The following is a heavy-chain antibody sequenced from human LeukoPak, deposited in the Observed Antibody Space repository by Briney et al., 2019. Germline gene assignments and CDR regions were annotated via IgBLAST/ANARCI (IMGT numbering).Heavy chain of an antibody. CDR2: ISYDGSNK. V-gene: IGHV3-30-3*01. CDR3: AGQGRWLQFSAFDI. J-gene: IGHJ3*02. D-gene: IGHD5-24*01. CDR1: GFTFSSYA. Sequence: PGRSLRVSCAASGFTFSSYAMHWVRQAPGNGLEWVAVISYDGSNKYYADSVKGRFTISRDNSKNTLYLQMNSLRAEDTAVYYCAGQGRWLQFSAFDIWGQGTMVTVSS.